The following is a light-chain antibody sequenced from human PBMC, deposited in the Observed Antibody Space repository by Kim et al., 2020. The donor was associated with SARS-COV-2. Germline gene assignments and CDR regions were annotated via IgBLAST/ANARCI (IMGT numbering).Light chain of an antibody. Sequence: EIVLTQSPGTLSVSPGERATLSCRASQRVSSNYLAWYQQKPGQAPRLLIFGASTSATGIPDRVSGSGSGTDFTLTISRLGPEDFAVYYWQQYGSSPPYSFGQGNKLEI. CDR2: GAS. V-gene: IGKV3-20*01. CDR1: QRVSSNY. CDR3: QQYGSSPPYS. J-gene: IGKJ2*03.